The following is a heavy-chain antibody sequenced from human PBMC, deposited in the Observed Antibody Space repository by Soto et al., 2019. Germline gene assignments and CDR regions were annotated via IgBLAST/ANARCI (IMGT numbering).Heavy chain of an antibody. V-gene: IGHV1-69*12. CDR2: IIPIFGTA. J-gene: IGHJ6*02. CDR1: GGTFSSYA. D-gene: IGHD1-1*01. CDR3: ARHRKPEHYDYGMDV. Sequence: QVQLVQSGAEVKKPGSSVKVSCKASGGTFSSYAISWVRQAPGQGLEWMGGIIPIFGTANYAQKFQGRVTITAGESTSTAYMERSSLRSEDTAVYYCARHRKPEHYDYGMDVWGQGTTVTVSS.